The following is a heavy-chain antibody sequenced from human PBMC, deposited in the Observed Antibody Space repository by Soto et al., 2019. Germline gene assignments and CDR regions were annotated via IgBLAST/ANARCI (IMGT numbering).Heavy chain of an antibody. CDR1: GGSITSGGYY. J-gene: IGHJ4*02. CDR2: IYYTGST. D-gene: IGHD2-15*01. Sequence: SDTLSLTCSVSGGSITSGGYYWTWIRQHPEKGLEWIGYIYYTGSTNYNPSLRSRVTISRDTSKNQFSLRLSSVTAADTAVYYCARHCSGGSCYRSYDFDYWGQGTLVTVSS. V-gene: IGHV4-31*03. CDR3: ARHCSGGSCYRSYDFDY.